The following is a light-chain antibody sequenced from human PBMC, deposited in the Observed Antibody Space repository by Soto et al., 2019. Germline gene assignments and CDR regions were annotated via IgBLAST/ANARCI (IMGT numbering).Light chain of an antibody. Sequence: EIVLTQSPATLSLSPGERATLSCRASQSVSSYLAWYQQKPGQAPRLLIYDASNRATGIPARFSGSGSGTDFPLTISSLEPEDFAVYYCQQRSNWPPLTFGPGTKVDIK. CDR2: DAS. CDR3: QQRSNWPPLT. V-gene: IGKV3-11*01. J-gene: IGKJ3*01. CDR1: QSVSSY.